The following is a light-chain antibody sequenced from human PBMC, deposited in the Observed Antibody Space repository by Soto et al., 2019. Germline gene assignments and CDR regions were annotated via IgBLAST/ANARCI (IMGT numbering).Light chain of an antibody. Sequence: DFQMTQSPSTLSASVGYRVTITCLASQNINNWVAWYQQKPGKAPKFLIYDASTLQRGVPSRFSGSGFGTEFSLTISSPQPDDFGSDYCQHTRTFGQGTKVEIK. V-gene: IGKV1-5*01. CDR3: QHTRT. J-gene: IGKJ1*01. CDR2: DAS. CDR1: QNINNW.